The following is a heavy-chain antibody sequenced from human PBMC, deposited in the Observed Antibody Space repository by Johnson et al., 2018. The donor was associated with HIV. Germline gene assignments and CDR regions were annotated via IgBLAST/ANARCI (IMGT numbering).Heavy chain of an antibody. CDR3: ARAYTYGAFDI. V-gene: IGHV3-NL1*01. CDR2: IYSGGST. J-gene: IGHJ3*02. Sequence: QVQLVESGGGVVQPGGSLRLSCAASGFTFSSYGMHWVRQAPGKGLEWVSVIYSGGSTYYTDSVKGRFTISRDNSKSTLYLQMNSLRAEDTAVYYCARAYTYGAFDIWGQGTMVTVSS. CDR1: GFTFSSYG. D-gene: IGHD5-18*01.